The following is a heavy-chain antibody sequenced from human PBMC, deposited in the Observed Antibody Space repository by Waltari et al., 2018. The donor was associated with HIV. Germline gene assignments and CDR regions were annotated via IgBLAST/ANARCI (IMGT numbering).Heavy chain of an antibody. CDR3: ARVRRSSGPHDAFDI. Sequence: QVQLVQSGAEVKKPGASVKVSCKASGYTFTGYYMHWVRQAPGQGLEWMGWINPNSGGTNYAQKFQGRVTMTRDTSISTAYMELSRLRSDDTAVYYCARVRRSSGPHDAFDIWGQGTMVTVSS. V-gene: IGHV1-2*02. CDR1: GYTFTGYY. J-gene: IGHJ3*02. D-gene: IGHD3-22*01. CDR2: INPNSGGT.